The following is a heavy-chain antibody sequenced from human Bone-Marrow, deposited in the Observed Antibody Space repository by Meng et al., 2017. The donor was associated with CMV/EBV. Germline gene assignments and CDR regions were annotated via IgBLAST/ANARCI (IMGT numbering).Heavy chain of an antibody. D-gene: IGHD3-22*01. CDR2: RIQIFGTA. Sequence: GGTFRSYTSSGVRQATGQGREWMGGRIQIFGTANYAKKFQGRVTITTEEYTSTAYMELSSLRSEDTAVYYCAREDYYDSSGPVFDYWGQGTLVTVSS. V-gene: IGHV1-69*05. CDR1: GGTFRSYT. CDR3: AREDYYDSSGPVFDY. J-gene: IGHJ4*02.